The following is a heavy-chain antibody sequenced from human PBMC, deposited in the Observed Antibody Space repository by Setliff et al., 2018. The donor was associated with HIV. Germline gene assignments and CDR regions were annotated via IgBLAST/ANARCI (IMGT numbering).Heavy chain of an antibody. J-gene: IGHJ5*02. D-gene: IGHD3-16*01. Sequence: GASVKVSCKASGGTFSSYAISWVRQAPGQGLEWMGGIIPIFGTANYAQKFQGRVTITTDEPTSTAYMELSSLRSEDTAVYYCAILSPPLRPGTWGQGTLVTVSS. V-gene: IGHV1-69*05. CDR3: AILSPPLRPGT. CDR1: GGTFSSYA. CDR2: IIPIFGTA.